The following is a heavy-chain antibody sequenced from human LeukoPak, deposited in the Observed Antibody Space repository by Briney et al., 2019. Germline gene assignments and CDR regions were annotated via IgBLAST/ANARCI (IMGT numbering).Heavy chain of an antibody. CDR1: GFTFSSYG. V-gene: IGHV3-30*03. D-gene: IGHD3-22*01. J-gene: IGHJ4*02. CDR3: ARVYDSSGYYPGQIDY. Sequence: GGSLRLSCAASGFTFSSYGMHWVRQAPGKWLEWVAVISYDGSNKYYADSVKGRFTISRDNSKNTLYLQMNSLRAEDTAVYYCARVYDSSGYYPGQIDYWGQGTLVTVSS. CDR2: ISYDGSNK.